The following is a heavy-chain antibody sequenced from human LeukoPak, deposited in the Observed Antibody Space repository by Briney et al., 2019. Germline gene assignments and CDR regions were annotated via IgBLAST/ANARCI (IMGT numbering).Heavy chain of an antibody. CDR2: IRGSGGSA. Sequence: GGSLRLSCAASGFSFNNYAMSWVRQAPGKGLEWVSAIRGSGGSASCADSVKGRFTISRDNSKNTLYLQMNSLRAEDTAVYYCAKDPPHVSWLFDYWGQGTLVTVSS. D-gene: IGHD3-16*01. J-gene: IGHJ4*02. CDR3: AKDPPHVSWLFDY. V-gene: IGHV3-23*01. CDR1: GFSFNNYA.